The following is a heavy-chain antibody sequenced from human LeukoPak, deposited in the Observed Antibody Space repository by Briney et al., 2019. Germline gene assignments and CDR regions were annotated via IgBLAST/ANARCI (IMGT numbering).Heavy chain of an antibody. D-gene: IGHD6-19*01. CDR1: GYSLTSYW. J-gene: IGHJ4*02. CDR2: IYPGDSDT. Sequence: LGESLKISCKGSGYSLTSYWIGWVRQMPGKGLEWMGIIYPGDSDTRYSPSFQGQVTISADRSISTTYLQWSSLKASDTAMHYCARPLDAVAGTSSDYWGQGTLVTVSS. V-gene: IGHV5-51*01. CDR3: ARPLDAVAGTSSDY.